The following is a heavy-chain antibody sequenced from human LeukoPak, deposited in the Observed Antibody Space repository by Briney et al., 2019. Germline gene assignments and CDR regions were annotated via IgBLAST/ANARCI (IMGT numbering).Heavy chain of an antibody. Sequence: GESLKISCEGSGYRFTTYWIGWVRQMPGKGLEWMGVIYPGDSDTRYSPSFQGQVTISAGKSTAHLQWSSLKASDTAMYYCARKEAVSGNHFDYWGQGTLVTVSS. V-gene: IGHV5-51*01. CDR3: ARKEAVSGNHFDY. D-gene: IGHD1-14*01. CDR1: GYRFTTYW. CDR2: IYPGDSDT. J-gene: IGHJ4*02.